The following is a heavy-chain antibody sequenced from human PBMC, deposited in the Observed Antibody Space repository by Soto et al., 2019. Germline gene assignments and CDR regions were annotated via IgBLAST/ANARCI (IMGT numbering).Heavy chain of an antibody. CDR3: TTDGGYSYGSYYYYGMDV. D-gene: IGHD5-18*01. CDR2: IKSKTDGGTT. J-gene: IGHJ6*02. V-gene: IGHV3-15*07. CDR1: GFTFSNAW. Sequence: PGGSLSLSCAASGFTFSNAWMNWVRQAPGKGLEWVGRIKSKTDGGTTDYAAPVKGRFTISRDDSKNTLYLQMNSLKTEDTAVYYCTTDGGYSYGSYYYYGMDVWGQGTTVTVSS.